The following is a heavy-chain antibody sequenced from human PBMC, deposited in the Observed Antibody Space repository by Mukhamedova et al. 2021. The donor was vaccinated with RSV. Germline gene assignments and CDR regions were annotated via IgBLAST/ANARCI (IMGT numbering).Heavy chain of an antibody. V-gene: IGHV1-2*02. CDR3: ARDFSDDGDGYDAFDI. CDR2: IKPNSGGT. J-gene: IGHJ3*02. D-gene: IGHD5-18*01. Sequence: WVGWIKPNSGGTFFAQKFQGRVTVTRDASINTVYMEMSRLRSDDTAMYYCARDFSDDGDGYDAFDILGQGTMVTVSS.